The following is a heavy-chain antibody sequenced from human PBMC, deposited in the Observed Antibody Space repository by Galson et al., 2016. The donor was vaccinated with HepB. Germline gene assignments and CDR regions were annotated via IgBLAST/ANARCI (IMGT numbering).Heavy chain of an antibody. CDR3: ARDGSGSPTGGL. CDR2: IYSGGDT. D-gene: IGHD1-26*01. J-gene: IGHJ2*01. CDR1: GFTFSTYA. Sequence: SLRLSCAASGFTFSTYALSWVRQAPGKGLEWVSLIYSGGDTHYADSVKGRFTISRDSSKNTLYLQMNSLRVEDTAVYYCARDGSGSPTGGLWGRGTRVTVSS. V-gene: IGHV3-53*01.